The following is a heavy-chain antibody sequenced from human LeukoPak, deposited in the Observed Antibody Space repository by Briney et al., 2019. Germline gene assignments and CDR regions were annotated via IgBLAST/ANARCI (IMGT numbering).Heavy chain of an antibody. CDR2: IIPILGIV. V-gene: IGHV1-69*04. CDR1: GGTFSSYA. CDR3: ASGRTEYVDPLFYYGMDV. J-gene: IGHJ6*02. D-gene: IGHD3-16*01. Sequence: SVKVSFKSSGGTFSSYAISWVRQAPGQGLEWMGRIIPILGIVNNAQKFQGRVTITADKSTSTAYMELSSLRTEDTAVYYCASGRTEYVDPLFYYGMDVWGQGTTVTVSS.